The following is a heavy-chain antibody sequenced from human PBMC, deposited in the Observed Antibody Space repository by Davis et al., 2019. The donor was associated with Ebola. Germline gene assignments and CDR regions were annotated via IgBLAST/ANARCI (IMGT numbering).Heavy chain of an antibody. Sequence: ASVKVSCKVSGYTLSDLSIHWVRQAPGKGLEWMGGFDPEHRETIYSQKFQGRVTMTEDTSTDTVYMELSTLRYEDTAVYYCTTSKDDTGAYYGAYFDFWGQGTLVTVSS. CDR1: GYTLSDLS. V-gene: IGHV1-24*01. D-gene: IGHD3-22*01. CDR3: TTSKDDTGAYYGAYFDF. J-gene: IGHJ4*02. CDR2: FDPEHRET.